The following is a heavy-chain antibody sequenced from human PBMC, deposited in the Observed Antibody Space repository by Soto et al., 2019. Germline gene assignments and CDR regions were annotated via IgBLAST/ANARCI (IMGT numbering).Heavy chain of an antibody. CDR2: ISYDGGNK. V-gene: IGHV3-30*18. Sequence: QVQLVESGGGVVQPGRSLRLSCAASGFTFSSYGMHWVRQAPGKGLEWVAVISYDGGNKYYADSVKGRFTISRDNSKNTLYLQMNSLRAEDTAVYYCAKDISAVAGTFDYWGQGTLVTVSS. J-gene: IGHJ4*02. CDR3: AKDISAVAGTFDY. D-gene: IGHD6-19*01. CDR1: GFTFSSYG.